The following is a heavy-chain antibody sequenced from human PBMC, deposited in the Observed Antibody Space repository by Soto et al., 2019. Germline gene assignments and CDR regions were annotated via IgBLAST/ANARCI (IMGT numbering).Heavy chain of an antibody. CDR3: ARGAYSDSSSYFDY. V-gene: IGHV4-30-4*01. CDR1: GDSISSGDHY. D-gene: IGHD6-6*01. CDR2: IYYSGTT. Sequence: QVQLQESGPGLVKPSQTLSLTCTVSGDSISSGDHYWSWIRQPPGKRLEWIGYIYYSGTTYSRPYLQSRVTISVDTSKNQFSLKLNSVTAADTAVYYCARGAYSDSSSYFDYWGQGTLVPVSS. J-gene: IGHJ4*02.